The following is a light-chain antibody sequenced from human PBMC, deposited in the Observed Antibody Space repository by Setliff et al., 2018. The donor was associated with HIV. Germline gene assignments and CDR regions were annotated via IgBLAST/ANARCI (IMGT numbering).Light chain of an antibody. J-gene: IGLJ1*01. V-gene: IGLV2-11*01. CDR1: TSNVGGYNY. CDR2: DVT. Sequence: QSALTQPRSVSGSPGQSVTISCTGTTSNVGGYNYVSWYQQYPGKAPQLMIYDVTKRPSGVPDRFSGSIFGNTAALTITGAQADDESDYYCLLFMSTAYVFGTGTKVTVL. CDR3: LLFMSTAYV.